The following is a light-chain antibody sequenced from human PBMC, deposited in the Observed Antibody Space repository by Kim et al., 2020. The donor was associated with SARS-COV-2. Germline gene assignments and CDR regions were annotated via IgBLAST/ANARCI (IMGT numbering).Light chain of an antibody. Sequence: SASVGDRVTITCRASQGIRSYLAWYQQRPGKAPKLLIYAASTLQSGVPSRFSGSGSGTEFTLTISSLQPEDFASYYCQQLNSYPRTFGQGTKLEIK. CDR3: QQLNSYPRT. J-gene: IGKJ2*01. CDR1: QGIRSY. CDR2: AAS. V-gene: IGKV1-9*01.